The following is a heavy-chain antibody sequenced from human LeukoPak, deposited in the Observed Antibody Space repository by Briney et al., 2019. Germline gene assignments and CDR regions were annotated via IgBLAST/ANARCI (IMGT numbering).Heavy chain of an antibody. D-gene: IGHD3-10*01. CDR1: GGSISSSNYY. CDR2: MYHSGST. CDR3: ARDHRLTTMVRGVITHLSGWFDP. J-gene: IGHJ5*02. Sequence: PSETLSLTCTVSGGSISSSNYYWGWIRQPPGKGLEWIGNMYHSGSTYYNPSLESRVTISLDTSKNQFSLKLSSVTAADTAVYYCARDHRLTTMVRGVITHLSGWFDPWGQGTLVTVSS. V-gene: IGHV4-39*02.